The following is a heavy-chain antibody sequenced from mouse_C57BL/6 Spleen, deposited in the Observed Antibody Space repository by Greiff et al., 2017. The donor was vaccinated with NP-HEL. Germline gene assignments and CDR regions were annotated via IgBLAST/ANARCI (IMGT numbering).Heavy chain of an antibody. CDR1: GYSFTGYY. J-gene: IGHJ2*01. CDR3: ARTIIDSSGIFDY. CDR2: INPSTGGT. V-gene: IGHV1-42*01. Sequence: VQLQQSGPELVKPGASVKISCKASGYSFTGYYMNWVKQSPEKSLEWIGEINPSTGGTTYNQKFKAKATLTVDKSSSTAYMQLKSLTSEDSAVYYCARTIIDSSGIFDYWGQGTTLTVSS. D-gene: IGHD3-2*02.